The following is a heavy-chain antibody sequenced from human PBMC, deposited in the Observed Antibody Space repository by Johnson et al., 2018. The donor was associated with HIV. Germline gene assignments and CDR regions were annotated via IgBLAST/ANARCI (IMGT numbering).Heavy chain of an antibody. CDR3: AKEQPARAFDI. CDR1: GFTLSNYG. Sequence: HVQLVESGGGLIQPGGSLRLPCVASGFTLSNYGMHWVRQAPGKGLEWVAFIRYDGGNKYYADSVKGRFTISRDNSKNTLYLQMNSLRAEDTAVYYCAKEQPARAFDIWGQGTMVTVSS. CDR2: IRYDGGNK. J-gene: IGHJ3*02. D-gene: IGHD5-18*01. V-gene: IGHV3-30*02.